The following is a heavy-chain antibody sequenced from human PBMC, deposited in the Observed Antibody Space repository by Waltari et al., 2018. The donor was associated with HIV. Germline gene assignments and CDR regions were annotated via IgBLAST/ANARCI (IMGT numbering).Heavy chain of an antibody. CDR3: TRGNIWGSYRYFDY. V-gene: IGHV1-18*01. J-gene: IGHJ4*02. CDR1: GYQSINYH. D-gene: IGHD3-16*02. Sequence: QIRLFQSDHAVRKPGASVTISCKTSGYQSINYHFTWVRQSLGQRLDWMGGITRYTANTNYTRESQGRVTLTTDAAAATAYLELRDLRPDDTAMYFCTRGNIWGSYRYFDYWGPGTLVTVS. CDR2: ITRYTANT.